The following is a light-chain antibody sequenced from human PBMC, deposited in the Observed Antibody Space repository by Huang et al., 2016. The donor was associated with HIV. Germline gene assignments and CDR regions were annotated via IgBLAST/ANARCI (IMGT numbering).Light chain of an antibody. CDR3: HQYSDRNT. J-gene: IGKJ2*01. CDR1: QSISSS. CDR2: GAS. Sequence: EVEMTQSPATLSVSPGERVTLSCRASQSISSSLAWFQHKPGQAPRLVIYGASTRATGIPARFSGSGSGTEFTLTINSLQSEDFAVYYCHQYSDRNTFGQGTKLEIK. V-gene: IGKV3-15*01.